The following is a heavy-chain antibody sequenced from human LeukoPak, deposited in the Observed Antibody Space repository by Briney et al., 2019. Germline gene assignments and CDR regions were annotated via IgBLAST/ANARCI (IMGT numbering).Heavy chain of an antibody. CDR2: ISGSGSAT. CDR3: ARTRSAYWFKDFDY. J-gene: IGHJ4*02. CDR1: GFTFSSYA. Sequence: PGGSLRLSCAASGFTFSSYAMGWVRQAPGKGLEWVSAISGSGSATYYADSVKGRFTISRDNPENTLYLQLNSLRADDTATYYCARTRSAYWFKDFDYWGQGTLVTVSS. V-gene: IGHV3-23*01. D-gene: IGHD2-8*02.